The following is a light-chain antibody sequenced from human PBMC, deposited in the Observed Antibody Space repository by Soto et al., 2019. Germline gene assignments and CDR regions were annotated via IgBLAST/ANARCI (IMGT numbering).Light chain of an antibody. J-gene: IGLJ3*02. CDR2: EVN. CDR1: SSDVGGYNY. V-gene: IGLV2-14*01. Sequence: QSALTQPASVSGSPGQSITISCTGTSSDVGGYNYVFWFQQHPGKAPELMIYEVNRRPSGVSDRFSGSKSGNTASLTISGLQGEDEADYYCCSYTNTDTWVFGGGTKLTVL. CDR3: CSYTNTDTWV.